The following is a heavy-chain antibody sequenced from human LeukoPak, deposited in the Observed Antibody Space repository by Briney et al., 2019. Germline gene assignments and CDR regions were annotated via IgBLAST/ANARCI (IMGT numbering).Heavy chain of an antibody. CDR3: ARAVKYYYDRSDEYFDY. CDR1: GGSIRSYY. Sequence: SETLSLTCTVSGGSIRSYYWSWIRQPPGKGPEWIGYIYYSGSSNYNPSLKSRVTISVDTSKNQFSLKLRSVTVADTAVYYCARAVKYYYDRSDEYFDYWGQGTLVTVSS. CDR2: IYYSGSS. D-gene: IGHD3-22*01. V-gene: IGHV4-59*01. J-gene: IGHJ4*02.